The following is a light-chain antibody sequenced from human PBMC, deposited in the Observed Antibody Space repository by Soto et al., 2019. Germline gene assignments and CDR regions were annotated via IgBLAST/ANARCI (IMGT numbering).Light chain of an antibody. Sequence: EIVLTQSPATLSLSPGERATLSCRASQSIGTYLAWYQQKPGQAPRLLIYDASNRATGIPARFTGGGSGTDFTLTITSLEPEDLAVYYCQQRNPLTFGGGTKVEIK. CDR3: QQRNPLT. J-gene: IGKJ4*01. CDR2: DAS. CDR1: QSIGTY. V-gene: IGKV3-11*01.